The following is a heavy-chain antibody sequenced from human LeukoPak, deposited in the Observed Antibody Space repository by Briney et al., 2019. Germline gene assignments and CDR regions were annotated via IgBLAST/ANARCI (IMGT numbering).Heavy chain of an antibody. CDR3: ASRGDRYCSSTSCQDAFDI. J-gene: IGHJ3*02. CDR2: INPNSGGT. Sequence: ASVKVSCKASGYTFTGYYMHWVRQAPGQGLEWMGWINPNSGGTNYAQNFQGRVTMTRDTSISTAYMELSRLRSDDTAVYYCASRGDRYCSSTSCQDAFDIWGQGTMVTVSS. V-gene: IGHV1-2*02. D-gene: IGHD2-2*01. CDR1: GYTFTGYY.